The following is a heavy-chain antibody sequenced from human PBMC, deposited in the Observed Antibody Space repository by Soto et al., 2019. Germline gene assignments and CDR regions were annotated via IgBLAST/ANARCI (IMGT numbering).Heavy chain of an antibody. CDR3: ARYFRGSGRYFFDY. J-gene: IGHJ4*02. CDR2: INRDGGGT. V-gene: IGHV3-7*03. CDR1: GCTCISSF. D-gene: IGHD6-19*01. Sequence: GRPLRLSSVDCGCTCISSFIGWALQAPGKELQWVPNINRDGGGTYYVDSVEGRSSISRDNAKHSLHRQMNSLRGEATAVYYCARYFRGSGRYFFDYWGQGTLVTVP.